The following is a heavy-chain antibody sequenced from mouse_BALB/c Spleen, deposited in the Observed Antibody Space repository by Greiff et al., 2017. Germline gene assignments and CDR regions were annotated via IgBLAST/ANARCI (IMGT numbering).Heavy chain of an antibody. V-gene: IGHV1-18*01. Sequence: VQLQQSGPELVKPGASVKIPCKASGYTFTDYNLDWVKQSHGKSLEWIGDINPNNGGTIYNQKFKGKATLTVDKSSSTAYMELRSLTSEDTAVYYCARYYYSFAYWGQGTLVTVSA. CDR1: GYTFTDYN. J-gene: IGHJ3*01. CDR3: ARYYYSFAY. CDR2: INPNNGGT. D-gene: IGHD2-1*01.